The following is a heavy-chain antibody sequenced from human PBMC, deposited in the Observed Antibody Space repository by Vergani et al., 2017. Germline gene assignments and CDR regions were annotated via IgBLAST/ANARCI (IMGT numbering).Heavy chain of an antibody. CDR1: GYSFTSSW. Sequence: EVQLVQSGAEVKKPGESLKISCKGSGYSFTSSWIGWVRQMPGKGLEWMGIIYPVDSDTRYSPSFQGQVTISADKSISTSYLQWSSLKASDTAMYYGATAPASGWYSLYFQHWGQGTLVTVSS. CDR2: IYPVDSDT. CDR3: ATAPASGWYSLYFQH. J-gene: IGHJ1*01. V-gene: IGHV5-51*01. D-gene: IGHD6-19*01.